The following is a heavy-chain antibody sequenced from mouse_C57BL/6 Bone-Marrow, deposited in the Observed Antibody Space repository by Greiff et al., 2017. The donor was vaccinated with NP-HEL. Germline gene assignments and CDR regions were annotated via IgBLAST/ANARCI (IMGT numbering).Heavy chain of an antibody. CDR2: IYIGNGYT. CDR1: GYTFTSYG. CDR3: ARRIYYGSSNWNYFDY. D-gene: IGHD1-1*01. V-gene: IGHV1-58*01. J-gene: IGHJ2*01. Sequence: VVRPGSSVKMSCKTSGYTFTSYGINWVKQRPGQGLEWIGYIYIGNGYTEYNEKFKGKATLTSDTSSSTAYMQISSLTSEDSAIYFCARRIYYGSSNWNYFDYWGQGTTLTVSS.